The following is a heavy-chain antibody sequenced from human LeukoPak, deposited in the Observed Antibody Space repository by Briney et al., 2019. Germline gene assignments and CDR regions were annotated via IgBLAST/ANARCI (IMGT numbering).Heavy chain of an antibody. D-gene: IGHD1-26*01. CDR2: INHSGST. J-gene: IGHJ4*02. V-gene: IGHV4-34*01. Sequence: SETLSLTCAVYGRSFSGYYWSWIRQPPGKGLEWIGEINHSGSTNYNPSLKSRVTISVDTSKNQFSLKLSSVTAADTAVYYCARGIVGALWGQGTLVTVSS. CDR3: ARGIVGAL. CDR1: GRSFSGYY.